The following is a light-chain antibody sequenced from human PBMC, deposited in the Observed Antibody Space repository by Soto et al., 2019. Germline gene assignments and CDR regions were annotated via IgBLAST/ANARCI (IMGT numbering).Light chain of an antibody. V-gene: IGLV4-69*01. CDR3: QTWDSGIVV. J-gene: IGLJ2*01. Sequence: QLVLTQSPSASASLGASVKLTCTLSSGHSSYDIAWHQQQPEKGPRYLMKLNSDGTHSKGDGIPDHFSGSSSGAERYLTISSLQSEDEADYYCQTWDSGIVVFGGGTKLT. CDR2: LNSDGTH. CDR1: SGHSSYD.